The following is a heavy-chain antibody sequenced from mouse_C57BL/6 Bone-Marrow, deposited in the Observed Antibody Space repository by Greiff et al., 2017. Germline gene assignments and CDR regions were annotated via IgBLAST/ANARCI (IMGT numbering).Heavy chain of an antibody. CDR3: AKAPAHYGSTWYFDV. CDR2: LWRGGST. CDR1: GSPLTSYG. Sequence: QVQLQQLGPGLVQLSQSLSITCTVLGSPLTSYGVHWVRQSPGKGLEWLGVLWRGGSTVSNAAFMSRLSITKDNSTIHVFFKMNSLQADDTAIYCCAKAPAHYGSTWYFDVWGTGTTVTVSS. J-gene: IGHJ1*03. V-gene: IGHV2-5*01. D-gene: IGHD1-1*01.